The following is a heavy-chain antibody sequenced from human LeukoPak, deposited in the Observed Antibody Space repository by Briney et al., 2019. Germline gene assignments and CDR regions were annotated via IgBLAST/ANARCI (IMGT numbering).Heavy chain of an antibody. Sequence: SETLSLTXAVSGYSISSGYYWGWFRQPPGKGLEWIGSIYHSGSTYYNPSLKSRVTISVDTSKNQFSLKLSSVTAADTAVYYCARPFRSIAVAPFDYWGQGTLVTVSS. D-gene: IGHD6-19*01. V-gene: IGHV4-38-2*01. CDR2: IYHSGST. CDR3: ARPFRSIAVAPFDY. J-gene: IGHJ4*02. CDR1: GYSISSGYY.